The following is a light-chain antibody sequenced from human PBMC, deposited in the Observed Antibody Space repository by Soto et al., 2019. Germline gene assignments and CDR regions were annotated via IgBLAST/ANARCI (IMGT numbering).Light chain of an antibody. V-gene: IGKV3-15*01. CDR1: QSVSSN. CDR3: QQYNNWPRT. Sequence: IVMTQSPATLSVSPLEIATLSCGASQSVSSNLAWYQQKPGQAPRLLIYGASTRATGIPARFSGSGSGTEFTLTISSLQSEDFAVYYCQQYNNWPRTFGQGTKVDIK. CDR2: GAS. J-gene: IGKJ1*01.